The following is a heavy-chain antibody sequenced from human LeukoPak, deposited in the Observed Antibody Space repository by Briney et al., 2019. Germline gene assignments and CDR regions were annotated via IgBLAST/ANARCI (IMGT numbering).Heavy chain of an antibody. J-gene: IGHJ4*02. CDR2: ISAYNGNT. V-gene: IGHV1-18*01. Sequence: ASVKVSCKASGYTFTSYGISWVRQAPGQGLEWMGWISAYNGNTNYAQKLQGRVTMTTDTSTSTAYMELRSLRSDDTAVYYCARDRHSSGWYGYFGYWGQGTLVTVSS. CDR1: GYTFTSYG. CDR3: ARDRHSSGWYGYFGY. D-gene: IGHD6-19*01.